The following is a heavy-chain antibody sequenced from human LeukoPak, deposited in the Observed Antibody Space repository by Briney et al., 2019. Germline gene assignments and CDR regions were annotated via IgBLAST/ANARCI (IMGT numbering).Heavy chain of an antibody. J-gene: IGHJ4*02. CDR1: GYTFTSYD. CDR2: MNPNSGNT. D-gene: IGHD6-19*01. CDR3: ARGRTWFSIAVAGNYYFDY. Sequence: ASVKVSCKASGYTFTSYDINWVRQATGQGLEWMGWMNPNSGNTGYAQKFQGRVTMTRNTSISTAYMELSSLRSEDTAVYYCARGRTWFSIAVAGNYYFDYWGQGTLVTVSS. V-gene: IGHV1-8*01.